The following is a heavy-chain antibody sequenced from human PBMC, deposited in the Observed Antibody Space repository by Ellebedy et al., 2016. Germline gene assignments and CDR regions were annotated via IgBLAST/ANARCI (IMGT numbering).Heavy chain of an antibody. J-gene: IGHJ4*02. V-gene: IGHV2-70*11. CDR2: IDWDDDK. CDR3: ARLGRPHYDFDY. CDR1: GFSLSTSGMC. D-gene: IGHD4-17*01. Sequence: SGPTLVXPTPTLTLTCTFSGFSLSTSGMCVSWIRQPPGKALEWLARIDWDDDKYYSTSLKTRLTISKDTSKNQVVLTMTNMDPVDTATYYCARLGRPHYDFDYWGQGTLVTVSS.